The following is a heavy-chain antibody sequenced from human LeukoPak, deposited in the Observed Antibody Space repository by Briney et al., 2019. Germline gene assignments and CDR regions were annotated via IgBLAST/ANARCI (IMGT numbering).Heavy chain of an antibody. CDR2: ISGSGAVT. Sequence: GGSLRLSCAASGFTYSTYSMNWVRQAPGKGLEWISYISGSGAVTYYADSVKGRFTVSRDNARDSVYLQLNSLRAEDSAIYYCARSRGFSISDAFNIWGQGTKVTVSS. V-gene: IGHV3-48*01. CDR1: GFTYSTYS. J-gene: IGHJ3*02. D-gene: IGHD3-10*01. CDR3: ARSRGFSISDAFNI.